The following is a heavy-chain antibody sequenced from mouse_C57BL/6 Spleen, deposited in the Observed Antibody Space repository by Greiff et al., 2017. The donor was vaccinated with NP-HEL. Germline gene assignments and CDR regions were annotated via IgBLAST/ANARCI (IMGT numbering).Heavy chain of an antibody. CDR3: ASHSNYYFDY. Sequence: EVHLVESGGDLVKPGGSLKLSCAASGFTFSSYGMSWVRQTPDKRLEWVATISSGGSYTYYPDSVKGRFTISRDNAKNTLYLQMSSLKSEDTAMYYCASHSNYYFDYWGQGTTLTVSS. D-gene: IGHD2-5*01. CDR1: GFTFSSYG. CDR2: ISSGGSYT. V-gene: IGHV5-6*01. J-gene: IGHJ2*01.